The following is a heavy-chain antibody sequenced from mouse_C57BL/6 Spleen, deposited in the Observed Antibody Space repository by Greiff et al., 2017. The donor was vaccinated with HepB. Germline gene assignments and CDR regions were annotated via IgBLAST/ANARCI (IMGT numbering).Heavy chain of an antibody. D-gene: IGHD1-1*01. V-gene: IGHV5-4*01. CDR1: GFTFSSYA. J-gene: IGHJ4*01. Sequence: EVKLVESGGGLVKPGGSLKLSCAASGFTFSSYAMSWVRQTPEKRLEWVATISDGGSYTYYPDNVKGRFTISRDNAKNNLYLQMSHLKSEDTAMYYCARDGSSYPYAMDYWGQGTSVTVSS. CDR2: ISDGGSYT. CDR3: ARDGSSYPYAMDY.